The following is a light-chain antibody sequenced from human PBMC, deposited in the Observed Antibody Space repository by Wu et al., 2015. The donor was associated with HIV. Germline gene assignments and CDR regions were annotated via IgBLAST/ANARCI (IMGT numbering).Light chain of an antibody. J-gene: IGKJ2*01. CDR1: QSVSSSY. Sequence: EIVLTQSPGTLSLSPGERATLSCRASQSVSSSYVAWYQQKSGQAPRLSIYGASSRAAGIPDRFRGSGSGTDFTLTISRPEPEDSAVYYCQQYGSSPYTFGQGTKLEIK. CDR2: GAS. CDR3: QQYGSSPYT. V-gene: IGKV3-20*01.